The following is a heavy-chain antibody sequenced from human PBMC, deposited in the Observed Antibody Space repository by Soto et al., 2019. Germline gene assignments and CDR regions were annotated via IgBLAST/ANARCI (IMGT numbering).Heavy chain of an antibody. CDR2: ISGSGDGT. D-gene: IGHD5-18*01. J-gene: IGHJ4*02. V-gene: IGHV3-23*01. CDR3: AGPGYSSQDY. Sequence: GGSLRLSCAASGFTFSSFALSWVRQAPGKGLEWVSAISGSGDGTDYADSVKGRFTISRDNSKNTLYLQMNSLRAEDSAVYYCAGPGYSSQDYWGQGALVTVSS. CDR1: GFTFSSFA.